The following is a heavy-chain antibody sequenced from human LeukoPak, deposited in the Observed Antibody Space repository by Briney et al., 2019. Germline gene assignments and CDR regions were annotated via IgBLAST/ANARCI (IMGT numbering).Heavy chain of an antibody. CDR2: VSSSSSTI. D-gene: IGHD4-17*01. V-gene: IGHV3-48*01. CDR3: ARESGTVTTDY. Sequence: GGSLRLSCAASGFTFSSYSMNWVRQAPGKGLEWVSYVSSSSSTIYYADSVKGRFTISRDNAKNSLYLQMNSLRAEDTAVYYCARESGTVTTDYWGQGTLVTVSS. CDR1: GFTFSSYS. J-gene: IGHJ4*02.